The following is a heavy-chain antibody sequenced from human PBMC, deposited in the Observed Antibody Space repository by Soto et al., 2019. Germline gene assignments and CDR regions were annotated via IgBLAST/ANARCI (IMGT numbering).Heavy chain of an antibody. CDR2: INPSGGST. CDR1: GYTFTSYY. Sequence: GASVKVSCKASGYTFTSYYMHWVRQAPGQGLEWMGIINPSGGSTSYAQKFQGRVTMTRDTSTSTVYMELSSLRSEDTAVYYCARDGPSSITIFGVVIMRFNWFDPWGQGTLVTVSS. D-gene: IGHD3-3*01. CDR3: ARDGPSSITIFGVVIMRFNWFDP. V-gene: IGHV1-46*01. J-gene: IGHJ5*02.